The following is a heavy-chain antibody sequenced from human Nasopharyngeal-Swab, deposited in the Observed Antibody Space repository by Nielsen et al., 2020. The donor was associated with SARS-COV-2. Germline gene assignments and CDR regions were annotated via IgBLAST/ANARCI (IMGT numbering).Heavy chain of an antibody. D-gene: IGHD1-20*01. Sequence: GGSLRLSCAASGFTFSSYAMSWVRQAPGKGLEWVSAISGSGGSTYYADSVKGRFTISRDNSKNTLYLQMNSLRAEDKAVYYCAKVGFRSITGTSPLEYWGQGTLVTVSS. CDR3: AKVGFRSITGTSPLEY. J-gene: IGHJ4*02. CDR1: GFTFSSYA. V-gene: IGHV3-23*01. CDR2: ISGSGGST.